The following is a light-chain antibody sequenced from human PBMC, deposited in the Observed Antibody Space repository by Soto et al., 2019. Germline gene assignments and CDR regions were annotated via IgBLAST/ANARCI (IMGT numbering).Light chain of an antibody. CDR2: AAS. CDR3: QQLNTSPYT. Sequence: DIQLTQSPSFLSASVGDRVTITCRASQGISSYLAWYQQKPGKAPQLLIYAASTLQSGVPSRFSGSGSGTEFTLTISSLQPEDFAAYYCQQLNTSPYTFGQGTKLEFK. V-gene: IGKV1-9*01. J-gene: IGKJ2*01. CDR1: QGISSY.